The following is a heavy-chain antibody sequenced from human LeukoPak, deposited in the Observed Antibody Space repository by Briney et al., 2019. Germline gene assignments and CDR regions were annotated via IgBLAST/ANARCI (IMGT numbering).Heavy chain of an antibody. CDR1: GFTFSSYG. Sequence: PGGSLRLSCAASGFTFSSYGMHWVRQAPGKGLEWVAVIWYDGSNKYYADSVKGRFTISRDNSKNTLYLQMNSLRAEDTAVYYCASWISMVRGVIYWGQGTLVTVSS. CDR3: ASWISMVRGVIY. V-gene: IGHV3-33*01. D-gene: IGHD3-10*01. J-gene: IGHJ4*02. CDR2: IWYDGSNK.